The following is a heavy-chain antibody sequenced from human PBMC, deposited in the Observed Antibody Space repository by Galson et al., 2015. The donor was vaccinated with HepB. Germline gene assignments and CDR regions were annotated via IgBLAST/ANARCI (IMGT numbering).Heavy chain of an antibody. D-gene: IGHD1-26*01. CDR1: GFTFGSYA. CDR3: ARMPQWELLAGEGYYFDC. V-gene: IGHV3-23*01. Sequence: SLRLSCASSGFTFGSYAMTWVRQAPGKGLEWVSGISGGGGDTKYADSVKGRFTISRDNSKNTLYLQMSSLRAEDTAVYYCARMPQWELLAGEGYYFDCWGQGTLVTVSS. CDR2: ISGGGGDT. J-gene: IGHJ4*02.